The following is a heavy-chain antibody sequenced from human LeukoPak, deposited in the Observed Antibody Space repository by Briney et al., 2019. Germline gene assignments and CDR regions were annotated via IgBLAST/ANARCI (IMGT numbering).Heavy chain of an antibody. CDR1: GGSISIYY. CDR3: ARTRDGYNLDAFDI. V-gene: IGHV4-59*01. J-gene: IGHJ3*02. D-gene: IGHD5-24*01. CDR2: IYYSGST. Sequence: SETLSLTCTASGGSISIYYWSWIRQPPGKALEWIGYIYYSGSTNYNPSLKSRVTISVDTSKNQFSLNLSSVTAADAAVYYCARTRDGYNLDAFDIWGQGTMVTVSS.